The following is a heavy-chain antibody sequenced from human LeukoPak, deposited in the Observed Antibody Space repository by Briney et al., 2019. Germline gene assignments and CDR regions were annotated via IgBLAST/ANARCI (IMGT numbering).Heavy chain of an antibody. CDR2: IRYDGSNK. D-gene: IGHD1-26*01. CDR3: AKGYGWEASYYYYYMDV. V-gene: IGHV3-30*02. Sequence: GGSLRLSCAASGFTFSSYGMHWVRQAPGKGLEWVAFIRYDGSNKYYADSVKGRFTISRDNSKNTLYLQVNSLRAEDTAVYCCAKGYGWEASYYYYYMDVWGKGTTVTISS. J-gene: IGHJ6*03. CDR1: GFTFSSYG.